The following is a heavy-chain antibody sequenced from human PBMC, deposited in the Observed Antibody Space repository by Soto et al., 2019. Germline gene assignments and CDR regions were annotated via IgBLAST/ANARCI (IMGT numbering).Heavy chain of an antibody. D-gene: IGHD4-4*01. J-gene: IGHJ6*02. Sequence: TGGSLRLSCATSGFTFGNFAMSWVRQSPGKGLELVSAISVTXGSTSYADSVKSRFTISRDNSKNTLYLQMNSLRAEDTAVYYCARDLTVTLYYYYGMDGGGQGTTVTVSS. CDR2: ISVTXGST. CDR1: GFTFGNFA. V-gene: IGHV3-23*01. CDR3: ARDLTVTLYYYYGMDG.